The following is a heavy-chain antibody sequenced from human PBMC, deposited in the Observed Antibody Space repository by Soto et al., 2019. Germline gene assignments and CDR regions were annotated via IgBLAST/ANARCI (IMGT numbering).Heavy chain of an antibody. V-gene: IGHV3-20*04. D-gene: IGHD2-15*01. J-gene: IGHJ4*02. CDR2: INWNGGST. CDR3: SSDYWDCSGGSCYASDY. Sequence: GGSMRLSCAASGFTFDDFGMSWVRQAPGKGLEWVSGINWNGGSTGYADSVKGRFTIPRDNAKNSLYLQMNSLRAEDTALYYCSSDYWDCSGGSCYASDYWGQGTLVTVSS. CDR1: GFTFDDFG.